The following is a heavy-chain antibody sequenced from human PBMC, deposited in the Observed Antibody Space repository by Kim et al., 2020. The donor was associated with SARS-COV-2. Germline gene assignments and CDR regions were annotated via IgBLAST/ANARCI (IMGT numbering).Heavy chain of an antibody. J-gene: IGHJ4*02. CDR3: VKEAAFTTIVVDYYFDY. CDR2: VSYEGRNT. V-gene: IGHV3-30*18. Sequence: GGSLRLSCVASGFTFSNYGMHWVRQAPGKGLEWVGIVSYEGRNTYYAGSVGGRFTISRDNSKNTLYLQMNSLRTEDTALYYCVKEAAFTTIVVDYYFDYWDQGTLVTVSS. CDR1: GFTFSNYG. D-gene: IGHD3-22*01.